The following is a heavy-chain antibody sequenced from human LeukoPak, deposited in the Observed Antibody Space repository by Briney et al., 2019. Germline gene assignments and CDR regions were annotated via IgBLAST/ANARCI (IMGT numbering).Heavy chain of an antibody. CDR1: GCSISSGSYY. V-gene: IGHV4-61*02. CDR3: ARQTSTTSVDY. J-gene: IGHJ4*02. Sequence: SETLSLTCTVSGCSISSGSYYWSWIRQPAGKGLEWIGRIYTSGSTNYNPSLKSRVTISVDTSKNQFSLNLSSVTAADTAVYYCARQTSTTSVDYWGQGTLVTVSS. D-gene: IGHD2-2*01. CDR2: IYTSGST.